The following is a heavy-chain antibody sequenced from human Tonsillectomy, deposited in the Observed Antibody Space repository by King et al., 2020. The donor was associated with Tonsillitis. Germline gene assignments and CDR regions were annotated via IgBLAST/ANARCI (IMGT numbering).Heavy chain of an antibody. Sequence: QLVQSGGGLVKPGGSLRLSCAASGFTFSSYSMNWVRQAPGKGLEWVSSISSSSSDIYYADSVKGRFTISRDNAKNSLYLQMNSLRAEDTAVYYCARDLRAIAAAGTSRGYGDAFDIWGQGTMVTVSS. V-gene: IGHV3-21*01. J-gene: IGHJ3*02. D-gene: IGHD6-13*01. CDR2: ISSSSSDI. CDR1: GFTFSSYS. CDR3: ARDLRAIAAAGTSRGYGDAFDI.